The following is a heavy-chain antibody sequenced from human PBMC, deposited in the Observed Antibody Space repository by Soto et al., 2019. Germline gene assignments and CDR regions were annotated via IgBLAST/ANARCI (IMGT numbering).Heavy chain of an antibody. V-gene: IGHV2-5*01. CDR2: ISWNDEK. D-gene: IGHD6-19*01. J-gene: IGHJ5*02. CDR3: AHRRVWSSDWYDWFDP. CDR1: WFSLITNGVR. Sequence: GXGPTLMNPTLTLSLSCTFSWFSLITNGVRVGWIRQPPGKALEWLAIISWNDEKYYSPSLKSRLTITKDTSKNQVVLTMTNVDPVDTATYYCAHRRVWSSDWYDWFDPWGQGMLVTVSS.